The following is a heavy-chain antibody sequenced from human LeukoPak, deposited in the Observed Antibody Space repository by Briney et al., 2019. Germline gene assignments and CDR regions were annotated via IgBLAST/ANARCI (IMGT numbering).Heavy chain of an antibody. CDR3: ARDPRDGYGHFDY. V-gene: IGHV3-53*05. CDR2: IYSDGDT. D-gene: IGHD5-24*01. Sequence: GSLRLSCVVSGFTFNGNHMNWVRQAPGKGLEWVSVIYSDGDTYYADSVKGRLTISRDNSKNTLYLQTKSLQPEDTAVYYCARDPRDGYGHFDYWGQGTLVTVSS. CDR1: GFTFNGNH. J-gene: IGHJ4*02.